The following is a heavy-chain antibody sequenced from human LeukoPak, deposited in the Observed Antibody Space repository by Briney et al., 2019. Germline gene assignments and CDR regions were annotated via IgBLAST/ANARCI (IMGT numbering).Heavy chain of an antibody. CDR3: ANWIGSSSRDY. CDR1: GFTFSTYA. V-gene: IGHV3-23*01. CDR2: INSNGDEI. Sequence: GGSLRLSCAASGFTFSTYAMTWVRQAPGKGLEWVSGINSNGDEIYYADSVRGRFTISRDNSNNALYLQMDSLRAEDAAVYYCANWIGSSSRDYWGQGTLVTVSS. D-gene: IGHD6-6*01. J-gene: IGHJ4*02.